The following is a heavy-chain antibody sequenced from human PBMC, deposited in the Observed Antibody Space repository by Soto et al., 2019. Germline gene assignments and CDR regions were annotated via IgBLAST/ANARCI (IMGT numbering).Heavy chain of an antibody. CDR2: ISYDGSNK. V-gene: IGHV3-30*18. Sequence: HPGGSLRLSCAASGFTFSSYGMHWVRQAPGKGLEWVAVISYDGSNKYYADSVKGRFTISRDNSKNTLYLQMNSLRAEDTAVYYCAKNILSGDYHYYGMDVWGQGTTVTVSS. CDR3: AKNILSGDYHYYGMDV. CDR1: GFTFSSYG. J-gene: IGHJ6*02. D-gene: IGHD4-17*01.